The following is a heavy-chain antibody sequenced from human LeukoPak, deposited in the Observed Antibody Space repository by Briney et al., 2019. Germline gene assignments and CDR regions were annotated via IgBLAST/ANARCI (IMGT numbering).Heavy chain of an antibody. J-gene: IGHJ4*02. D-gene: IGHD2-15*01. CDR1: GFSITGNW. V-gene: IGHV3-74*03. CDR3: AKDAGHCSGGSCYRQDY. CDR2: IKSGERDA. Sequence: PGGSLRLSCAASGFSITGNWMYWVRQAPGRGLVWVSRIKSGERDAVYADSVKGRFTISRDNAKNTLYLQMNSLRAEDTAVYYCAKDAGHCSGGSCYRQDYWGQGTLVTVSS.